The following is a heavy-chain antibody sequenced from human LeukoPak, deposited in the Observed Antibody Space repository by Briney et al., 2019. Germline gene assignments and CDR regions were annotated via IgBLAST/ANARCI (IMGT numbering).Heavy chain of an antibody. CDR3: AREDGSFDY. CDR2: IKQDGSEK. J-gene: IGHJ4*02. CDR1: GFTFNSYW. Sequence: GGSLRLFCAASGFTFNSYWMRWVRQAPGMGLEWVADIKQDGSEKYYVDSVKGRFTISRDNAKNSLYLQMNSLRAEDTAVYYCAREDGSFDYWGQGTLVTVSS. D-gene: IGHD1-26*01. V-gene: IGHV3-7*01.